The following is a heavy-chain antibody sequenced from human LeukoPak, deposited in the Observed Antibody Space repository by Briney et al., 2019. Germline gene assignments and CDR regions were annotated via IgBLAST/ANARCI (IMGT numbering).Heavy chain of an antibody. V-gene: IGHV3-53*01. CDR3: ARESTATEPYYFDY. J-gene: IGHJ4*02. CDR2: IYSGGST. D-gene: IGHD1-14*01. CDR1: GFTVSSNY. Sequence: PGGSLRLSCAASGFTVSSNYMSWVRQAPGKGLEWVSVIYSGGSTYYADSVKGRFTISRDNSKNTLYLQMNSLRAEDTAVYYCARESTATEPYYFDYWGQGTLVTVSS.